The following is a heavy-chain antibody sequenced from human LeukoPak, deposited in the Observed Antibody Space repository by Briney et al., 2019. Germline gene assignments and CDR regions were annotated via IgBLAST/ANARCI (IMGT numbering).Heavy chain of an antibody. J-gene: IGHJ3*02. CDR1: GGTFSSYA. D-gene: IGHD2-21*01. CDR3: ARPCCGGDCYRGGNAFDI. CDR2: IIPIFGTA. V-gene: IGHV1-69*01. Sequence: GSSVKVSCKASGGTFSSYAISWVRQAPGQGLEWMGGIIPIFGTANYAQKFQGRVTITADESTSTAYMELSSLRSEDTAVYYCARPCCGGDCYRGGNAFDIWGQGTMVTVSS.